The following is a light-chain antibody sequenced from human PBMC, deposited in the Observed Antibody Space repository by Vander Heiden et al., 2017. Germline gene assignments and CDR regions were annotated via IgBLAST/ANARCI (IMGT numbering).Light chain of an antibody. J-gene: IGKJ1*01. V-gene: IGKV3-15*01. CDR1: QSISTN. Sequence: VMTQSPATLSASPGEIVILSCRASQSISTNLAWYQQKPGKAPKLLIRGASTMASGVPARFSGSGSGTEFTLTISSLESEDFAIYFCQQCYGSLPTFGQGTKVEIK. CDR2: GAS. CDR3: QQCYGSLPT.